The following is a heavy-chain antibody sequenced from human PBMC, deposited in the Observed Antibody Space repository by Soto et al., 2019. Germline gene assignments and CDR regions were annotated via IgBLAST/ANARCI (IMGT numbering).Heavy chain of an antibody. V-gene: IGHV1-18*01. Sequence: ASVKVSCKASGYTFTSYGISWVRQAPGQGLEWMGWISAYNGNTNYAQKLQGRVTMTTDTSTSTAYMELRSLRSDDTAVYYCATVGYCSGGSCYSAYYYYYYYMDVQGKPTTVTVSS. D-gene: IGHD2-15*01. CDR2: ISAYNGNT. CDR1: GYTFTSYG. J-gene: IGHJ6*03. CDR3: ATVGYCSGGSCYSAYYYYYYYMDV.